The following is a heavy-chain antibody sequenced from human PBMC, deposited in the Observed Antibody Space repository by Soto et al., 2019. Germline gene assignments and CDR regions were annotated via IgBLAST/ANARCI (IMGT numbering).Heavy chain of an antibody. J-gene: IGHJ4*02. CDR3: ARDSSGWNYYFDY. CDR1: GDPISSSTSY. CDR2: IYYSGST. Sequence: SETLSLTCTVSGDPISSSTSYWVWIRPPPGKGLEWIASIYYSGSTYYNPSLQSRVTISVATSKNQFSLRLSSVTAADTAVYYCARDSSGWNYYFDYWGQGTLVTVSS. V-gene: IGHV4-39*01. D-gene: IGHD6-19*01.